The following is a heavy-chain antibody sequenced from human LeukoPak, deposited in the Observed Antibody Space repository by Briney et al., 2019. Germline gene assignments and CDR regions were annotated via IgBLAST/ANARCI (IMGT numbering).Heavy chain of an antibody. V-gene: IGHV3-23*01. CDR2: ISGTSGTI. Sequence: GGSLRLSCAASGFTFSNYAMSWVRHGPGKGLEWVSGISGTSGTINYAARVKGRFTISRDNSKNTLYLQMNSLRVDDMAVYYCAKRLGDPRAFDYWGQGTLVTVSS. CDR1: GFTFSNYA. J-gene: IGHJ4*02. D-gene: IGHD2-21*02. CDR3: AKRLGDPRAFDY.